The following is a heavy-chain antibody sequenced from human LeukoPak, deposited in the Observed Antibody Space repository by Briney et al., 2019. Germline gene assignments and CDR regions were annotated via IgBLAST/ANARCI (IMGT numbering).Heavy chain of an antibody. CDR2: IIPIFGTA. CDR1: GGTFSSYA. J-gene: IGHJ5*02. CDR3: ARATGSSSAGKPRRFDP. V-gene: IGHV1-69*13. D-gene: IGHD6-13*01. Sequence: SVKVSCKASGGTFSSYAISWVRQAPGQGLEWMGGIIPIFGTANYAQKFQGRVTITADESTSTAYMELSSLRSEDTAVYYCARATGSSSAGKPRRFDPWGQGTLVTVSS.